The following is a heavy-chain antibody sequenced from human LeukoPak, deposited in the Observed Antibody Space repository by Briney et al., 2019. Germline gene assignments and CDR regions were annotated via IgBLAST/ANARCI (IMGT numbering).Heavy chain of an antibody. CDR1: GFSLSTNKVG. CDR3: AHRASYGSLFDY. V-gene: IGHV2-5*02. D-gene: IGHD5-18*01. J-gene: IGHJ4*02. Sequence: SGPTLVKPTQTLTLTCTFSGFSLSTNKVGVGWIRQPPGKALAWLALIYWDDDKRYSPSLKSRLTITKDTSKNQVVLTMTNMDPVDTATYYCAHRASYGSLFDYWGQGTLVTVSS. CDR2: IYWDDDK.